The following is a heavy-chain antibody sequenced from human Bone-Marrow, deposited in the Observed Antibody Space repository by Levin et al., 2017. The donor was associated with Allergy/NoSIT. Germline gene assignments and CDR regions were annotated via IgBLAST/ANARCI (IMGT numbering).Heavy chain of an antibody. CDR3: ATGDYGGIYFDH. CDR2: FDRENAET. J-gene: IGHJ4*02. V-gene: IGHV1-24*01. CDR1: GYTLTELS. Sequence: ASVKVSCKVSGYTLTELSIHWVRQAPGKGLEWMGGFDRENAETVYAQRLQGRVTLTEDTSTGTAYLELSRLTSEDTAVYYCATGDYGGIYFDHWGQGTKVTVSS. D-gene: IGHD4-23*01.